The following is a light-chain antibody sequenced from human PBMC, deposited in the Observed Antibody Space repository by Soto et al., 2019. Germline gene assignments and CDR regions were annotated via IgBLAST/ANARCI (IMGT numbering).Light chain of an antibody. CDR3: QQLSNYPLT. CDR1: QTISSW. V-gene: IGKV1-5*03. J-gene: IGKJ4*01. CDR2: KAS. Sequence: DIQMTQSPSTLSGSVGDRVTITFRASQTISSWLALYQQKPGKAPKLLIYKASTLQSGVPSRFSGSGSGTDFTLTISSLQPEDFATYYCQQLSNYPLTFGGGTKVDIK.